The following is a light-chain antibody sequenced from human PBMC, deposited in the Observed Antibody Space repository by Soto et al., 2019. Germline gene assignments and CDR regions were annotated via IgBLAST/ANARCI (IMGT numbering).Light chain of an antibody. CDR2: AAS. V-gene: IGKV1D-8*03. Sequence: VIWMTQSPSLLSASKGDRVTISCRMSQGISSYLAWYQQKPGKAPKRLIYAASSLQSGVPLRFSGSGSGTEFTLTISSLQPEDFATYYCLHHNNYPPTFGPGTKVDI. J-gene: IGKJ3*01. CDR1: QGISSY. CDR3: LHHNNYPPT.